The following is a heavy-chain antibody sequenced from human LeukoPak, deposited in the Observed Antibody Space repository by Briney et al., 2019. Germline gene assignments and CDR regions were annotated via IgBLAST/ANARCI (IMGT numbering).Heavy chain of an antibody. CDR3: ARTGTEGDAFDI. D-gene: IGHD3-9*01. J-gene: IGHJ3*02. CDR2: INPSGGST. V-gene: IGHV1-46*01. CDR1: GGTFSSYA. Sequence: ASVKVSCKASGGTFSSYAISWVRQAPGQGLEWMGIINPSGGSTSYAQKFQGRVTMTRDTSTSTVYMELSSLRSEDTAVYYCARTGTEGDAFDIWGQGTMVTVSS.